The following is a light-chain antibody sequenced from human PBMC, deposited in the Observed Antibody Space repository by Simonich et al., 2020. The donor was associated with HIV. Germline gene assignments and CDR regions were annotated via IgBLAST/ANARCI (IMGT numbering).Light chain of an antibody. Sequence: QSALTQPASVSGSPGQSITISCPGTSSDVGSYNLVSWYQQHPCKAPKLMIYEGSKRPSGVSNRFSGSKSGNTASLTISGLQAEDEADYYCSSYTTSSTLVFGGGTKLTVL. CDR1: SSDVGSYNL. CDR3: SSYTTSSTLV. CDR2: EGS. J-gene: IGLJ3*02. V-gene: IGLV2-14*02.